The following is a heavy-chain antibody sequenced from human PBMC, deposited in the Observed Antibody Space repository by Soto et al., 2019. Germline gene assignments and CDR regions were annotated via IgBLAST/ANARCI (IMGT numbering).Heavy chain of an antibody. V-gene: IGHV1-24*01. CDR3: ARDYGFQLRFLEWSNLTYYYGMDV. Sequence: GASVKVSCKVSGYTLTELSMHWVRQAPGKGLEWMGGFDPEDGETIYAQKFQGRVTMTEDTSTDTAYMELSRLRSDDTAVYYCARDYGFQLRFLEWSNLTYYYGMDVWGQGTTVTVSS. J-gene: IGHJ6*02. D-gene: IGHD3-3*01. CDR1: GYTLTELS. CDR2: FDPEDGET.